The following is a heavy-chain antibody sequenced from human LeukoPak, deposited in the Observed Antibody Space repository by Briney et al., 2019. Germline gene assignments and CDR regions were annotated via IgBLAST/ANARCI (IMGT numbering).Heavy chain of an antibody. CDR2: INPNSGGT. Sequence: ASVKVSCKASGYTFTGYYMHWVRQAPGQGLEWMGWINPNSGGTNYAQKFQGRVTMTRDTSISTAYMELSRLRSDDTAVYYCAGDRSSKKYSSSSWFDPWGQGTLVTVSS. J-gene: IGHJ5*02. D-gene: IGHD6-6*01. V-gene: IGHV1-2*02. CDR3: AGDRSSKKYSSSSWFDP. CDR1: GYTFTGYY.